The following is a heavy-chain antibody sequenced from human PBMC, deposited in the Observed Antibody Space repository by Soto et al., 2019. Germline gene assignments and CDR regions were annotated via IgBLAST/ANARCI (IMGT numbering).Heavy chain of an antibody. Sequence: QVQVVESGGGVVQPGASLRLSCATSGFSLTSHTIHWVRQAPGKGLEWVVQVWWRGNNKWSADFVKGRFTTFKDDTKGIVYLQINSLRVDDTAVDYCARDGQPQMPDTMDVWGQGTTVSVS. CDR3: ARDGQPQMPDTMDV. D-gene: IGHD2-2*01. CDR2: VWWRGNNK. J-gene: IGHJ6*02. CDR1: GFSLTSHT. V-gene: IGHV3-33*01.